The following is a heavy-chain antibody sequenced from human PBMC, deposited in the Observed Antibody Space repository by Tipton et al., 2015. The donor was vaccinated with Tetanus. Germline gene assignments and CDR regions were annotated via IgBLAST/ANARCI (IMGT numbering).Heavy chain of an antibody. V-gene: IGHV3-64D*08. D-gene: IGHD5-18*01. CDR2: IGINGET. CDR3: VKEAYSSGYAPVLHK. CDR1: GFSFSNSP. Sequence: SLRLSCSVSGFSFSNSPMHWVRQAPGGGLEYGSAIGINGETHLADSVKGRFTISRDNSKNALYLQMSSLRAEDTAVHYCVKEAYSSGYAPVLHKWGQGTVVTVSS. J-gene: IGHJ3*01.